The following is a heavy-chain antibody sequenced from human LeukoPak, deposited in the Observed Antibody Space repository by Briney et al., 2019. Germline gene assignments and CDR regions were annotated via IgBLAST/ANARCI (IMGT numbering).Heavy chain of an antibody. Sequence: PGGSLRLSCAASGFTFSDFAMIWVRQPPGKGLEWVSSTFQGGSEIHYADSVRGRFTISRDNSRSTLFLQMNSLRGEDTAIYYCATYRQVMLPFEAWGQGTLVTVSS. CDR2: TFQGGSEI. CDR1: GFTFSDFA. D-gene: IGHD5-18*01. CDR3: ATYRQVMLPFEA. V-gene: IGHV3-23*03. J-gene: IGHJ5*02.